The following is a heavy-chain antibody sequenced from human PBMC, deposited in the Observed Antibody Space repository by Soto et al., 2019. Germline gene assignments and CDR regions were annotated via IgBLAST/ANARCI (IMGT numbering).Heavy chain of an antibody. CDR1: GFTFTSSA. CDR3: AAVGYYDSSGEVLDY. Sequence: SVKVSCKASGFTFTSSAVQWVRQARGQRLEWIGWIVVGSGNANYAQKFQERVTITRDMSTSTAYMELSSLRSEDTAVYYCAAVGYYDSSGEVLDYWGQGTLVTVSS. D-gene: IGHD3-22*01. V-gene: IGHV1-58*01. J-gene: IGHJ4*02. CDR2: IVVGSGNA.